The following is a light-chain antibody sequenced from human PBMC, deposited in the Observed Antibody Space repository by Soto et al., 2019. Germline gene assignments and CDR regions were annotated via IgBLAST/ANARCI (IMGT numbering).Light chain of an antibody. CDR2: DAS. J-gene: IGKJ5*01. CDR1: QTVSSY. V-gene: IGKV3-11*01. Sequence: EIVLTQSPATLSLSPGERATLSCSASQTVSSYLLWYQQKPGQAPRLLIYDASNRASGTPARFSGSGSETDFTLTISSLEPEDFAVYYCQHRMNWPLTFGQGTRLEIK. CDR3: QHRMNWPLT.